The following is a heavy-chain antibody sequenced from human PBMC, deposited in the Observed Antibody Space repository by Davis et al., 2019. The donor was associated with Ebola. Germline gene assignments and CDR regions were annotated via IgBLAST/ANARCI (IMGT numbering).Heavy chain of an antibody. D-gene: IGHD3-10*01. J-gene: IGHJ4*02. CDR3: AGLSRDYVVY. CDR1: GFTFSSYW. V-gene: IGHV3-7*03. CDR2: IKQDGSQK. Sequence: GGSLRLSCAASGFTFSSYWMTFVRQAPGKGLEWVANIKQDGSQKYYADSVKGRFTISRDNAANSVFLQMNSLRAEDTAVYYCAGLSRDYVVYWGQGTLVTVSS.